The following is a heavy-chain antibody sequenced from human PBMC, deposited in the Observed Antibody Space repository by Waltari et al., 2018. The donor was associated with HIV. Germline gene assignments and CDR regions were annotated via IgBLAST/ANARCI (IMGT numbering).Heavy chain of an antibody. V-gene: IGHV3-13*01. CDR1: GFTFSTYD. CDR3: AALGSFYS. Sequence: EVQLVESGGGLVQAGGSLRLSCAASGFTFSTYDMHWVRHATGEGLEWVSTIAPAGDTYYPGSVKGRFTISRENAKNSLYLQMNSLRAEDTAVYYCAALGSFYSWGQGTLVTVSS. CDR2: IAPAGDT. J-gene: IGHJ5*01. D-gene: IGHD1-26*01.